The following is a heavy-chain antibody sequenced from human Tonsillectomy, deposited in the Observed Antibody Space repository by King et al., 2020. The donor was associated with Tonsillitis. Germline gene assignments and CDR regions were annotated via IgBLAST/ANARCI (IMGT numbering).Heavy chain of an antibody. J-gene: IGHJ4*02. D-gene: IGHD3-22*01. CDR1: GYSISSGYY. Sequence: QLQESGPGLVKPSETLSLTCAVSGYSISSGYYWGWIRQPPGKGLGWIGSIYHSGSTYYNPSLKSRATISIDTSKNQFSLKLSSVTAADTAVYYCAGVGDSSGYYYDLDYWGQGTLVTVSS. CDR2: IYHSGST. V-gene: IGHV4-38-2*01. CDR3: AGVGDSSGYYYDLDY.